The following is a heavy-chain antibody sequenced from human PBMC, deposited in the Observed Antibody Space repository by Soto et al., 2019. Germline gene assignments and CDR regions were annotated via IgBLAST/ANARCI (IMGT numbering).Heavy chain of an antibody. CDR3: EWTRGGNSHDALDI. CDR1: VGSISSGGYY. D-gene: IGHD2-21*02. CDR2: IYYSGST. Sequence: TLSLTCTVSVGSISSGGYYWSWIRQHPGKGLEWIGYIYYSGSTYYNPSLNSRVTISVDASKNQFSLKLSSVTVADTAVYYCEWTRGGNSHDALDIWGQGTMVTVSS. J-gene: IGHJ3*02. V-gene: IGHV4-31*02.